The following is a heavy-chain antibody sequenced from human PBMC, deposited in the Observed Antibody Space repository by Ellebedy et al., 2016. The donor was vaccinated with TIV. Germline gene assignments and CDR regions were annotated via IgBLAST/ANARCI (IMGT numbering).Heavy chain of an antibody. J-gene: IGHJ4*02. CDR2: INPSGGST. D-gene: IGHD2-8*01. Sequence: AASVKVSCKASGYTFTGYYMHWVRQAPGQGLEWMGIINPSGGSTSYAQKFQGRVTMTRDTSTSTVYMELSSLRSEDTAVYYCARTDVLMVYAEVYYFDYWGQGTLVTVSS. V-gene: IGHV1-46*01. CDR3: ARTDVLMVYAEVYYFDY. CDR1: GYTFTGYY.